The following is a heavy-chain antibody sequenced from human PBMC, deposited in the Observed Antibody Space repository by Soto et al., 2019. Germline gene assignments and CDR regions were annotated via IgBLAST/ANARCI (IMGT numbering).Heavy chain of an antibody. V-gene: IGHV4-39*01. CDR2: IYYSGST. D-gene: IGHD2-2*02. CDR3: ARQVPAAIRLGWFDP. CDR1: GGSISRRTYY. Sequence: SETLSLTWTVSGGSISRRTYYWGWLRQPPGKGLEWMGSIYYSGSTYYRPPLKSRVTISVDTSKDQFSLKLSSVTAADTAVYYCARQVPAAIRLGWFDPWGQGTLVTVSS. J-gene: IGHJ5*02.